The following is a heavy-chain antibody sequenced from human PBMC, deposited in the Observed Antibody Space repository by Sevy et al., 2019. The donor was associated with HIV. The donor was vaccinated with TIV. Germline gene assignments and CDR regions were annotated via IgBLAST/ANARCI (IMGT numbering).Heavy chain of an antibody. CDR2: IRSKAYGGTT. V-gene: IGHV3-49*03. J-gene: IGHJ1*01. CDR3: TRDDSSSWIDDYFQH. D-gene: IGHD6-13*01. CDR1: GFTFGDYA. Sequence: GGSQRLSCTASGFTFGDYAMSWFRQAPGKGLEWVGFIRSKAYGGTTEYAASVKGRFTISRDDSKSIAYLQMNSLKTEDTAVYYCTRDDSSSWIDDYFQHWGQGTLVTVSS.